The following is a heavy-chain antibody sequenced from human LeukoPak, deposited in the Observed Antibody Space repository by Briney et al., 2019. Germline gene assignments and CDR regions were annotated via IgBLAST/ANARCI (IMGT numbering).Heavy chain of an antibody. D-gene: IGHD3-22*01. CDR3: LRPPPQVARKYYYPYMEV. CDR1: GFTFSTYG. CDR2: INFNGSMI. J-gene: IGHJ6*03. Sequence: GGSLRVSCSGAGFTFSTYGMHWGRQAPGKGLGLGSSINFNGSMIKYTDSVNGRFTISRDNANNTGVLQMSTLITEDTSVYYRLRPPPQVARKYYYPYMEVWGKGPTVPVSS. V-gene: IGHV3-74*01.